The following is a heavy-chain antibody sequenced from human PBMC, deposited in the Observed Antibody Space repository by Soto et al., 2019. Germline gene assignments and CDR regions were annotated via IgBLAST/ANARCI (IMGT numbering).Heavy chain of an antibody. D-gene: IGHD6-19*01. Sequence: ASVKVSCKASGYTFTSYDINWVRQATGQGLEWMGWMNPNSGNTGYAQKFQGRVTMTRNTSISTAYMELSSLRSEDTAVYYCARVGIAVAGTYDNWFNPWGQGTLVIVSS. CDR2: MNPNSGNT. V-gene: IGHV1-8*01. J-gene: IGHJ5*02. CDR1: GYTFTSYD. CDR3: ARVGIAVAGTYDNWFNP.